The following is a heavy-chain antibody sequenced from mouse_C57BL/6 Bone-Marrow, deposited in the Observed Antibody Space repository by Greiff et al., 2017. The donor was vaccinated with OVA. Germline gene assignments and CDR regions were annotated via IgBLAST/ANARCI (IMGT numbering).Heavy chain of an antibody. CDR3: TRLAQANWYFDV. CDR1: GYTFTDYE. V-gene: IGHV1-15*01. D-gene: IGHD3-2*02. CDR2: IDPETGGT. Sequence: QVQLKESGAELVRPGASVTLSCKASGYTFTDYEMHWVKQTPVHGLEWIGAIDPETGGTAYNQKFKGKAILTADKSSSTAYMELRSLTSEDSAVYYCTRLAQANWYFDVWGTGTTVTVSS. J-gene: IGHJ1*03.